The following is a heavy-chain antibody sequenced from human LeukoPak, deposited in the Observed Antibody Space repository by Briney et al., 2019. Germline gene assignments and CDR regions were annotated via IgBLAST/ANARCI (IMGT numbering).Heavy chain of an antibody. Sequence: GGSLRLSCAVSGFTFSSYGMHWVRQAPGKGLEWVAFVRSDGSVEYYADSVKGRFTISRDNSKNTLYLQMNSLRAEDSAVYYCAKDLGTLISGTYYYYFDYWGQGTLVTVSS. CDR3: AKDLGTLISGTYYYYFDY. V-gene: IGHV3-30*02. CDR2: VRSDGSVE. CDR1: GFTFSSYG. J-gene: IGHJ4*02. D-gene: IGHD3-10*01.